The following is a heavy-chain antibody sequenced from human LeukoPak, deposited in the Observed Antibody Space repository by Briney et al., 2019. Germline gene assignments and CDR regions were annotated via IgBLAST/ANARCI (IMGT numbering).Heavy chain of an antibody. CDR3: AKDSSILKWELLSYHGY. Sequence: PGGSLRLSCAASGFTFSSYAMSWVRQAPGKGLEWVSAISGSGGSTYYADSVKGRFTISRDNSKNTLYLQMNSLRAEDTAVYYCAKDSSILKWELLSYHGYWGQGTLVTVSS. J-gene: IGHJ4*02. V-gene: IGHV3-23*01. CDR1: GFTFSSYA. CDR2: ISGSGGST. D-gene: IGHD1-26*01.